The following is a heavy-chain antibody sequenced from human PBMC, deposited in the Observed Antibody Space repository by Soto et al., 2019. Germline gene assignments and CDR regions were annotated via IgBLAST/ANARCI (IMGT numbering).Heavy chain of an antibody. CDR2: ISAYNGNT. D-gene: IGHD3-3*01. Sequence: ASVKVSCKASGYTFTSYGISWVRQAPGQGPEWMGWISAYNGNTNYAQKLQGRVTMTTDTSTSTAYMELRSLRSDDTAVYYCARDTYYDFWSGYYGRRGYYFDYWGQGTLVTVSS. V-gene: IGHV1-18*04. CDR3: ARDTYYDFWSGYYGRRGYYFDY. J-gene: IGHJ4*02. CDR1: GYTFTSYG.